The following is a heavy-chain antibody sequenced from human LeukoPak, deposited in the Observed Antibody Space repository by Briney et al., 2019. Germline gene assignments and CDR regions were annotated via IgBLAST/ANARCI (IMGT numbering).Heavy chain of an antibody. Sequence: GGSLRLSCAASGFSFRSHGMNWVRQAPGKGLEWVSGISPRGDITYYKDSVRGRFTISRDNFKNTVSLQLNSLRAEDTAMYYCARVKYGSGSLIYYYYYMDVWGKGTTVTISS. V-gene: IGHV3-23*01. CDR3: ARVKYGSGSLIYYYYYMDV. CDR2: ISPRGDIT. J-gene: IGHJ6*03. CDR1: GFSFRSHG. D-gene: IGHD3-10*01.